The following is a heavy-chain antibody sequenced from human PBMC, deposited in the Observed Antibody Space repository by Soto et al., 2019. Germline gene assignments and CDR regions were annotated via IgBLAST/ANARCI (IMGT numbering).Heavy chain of an antibody. CDR2: IKEDGSEI. CDR1: GFPFRSYW. CDR3: ARDNLVFHY. J-gene: IGHJ4*02. Sequence: GGSLRLSCAASGFPFRSYWMSWVRQAPGKGLEWVANIKEDGSEIYYVDSVNGRFTISRDNAQNSLYLQMNSLRVEDTATYYCARDNLVFHYWGQGTLVTVSS. V-gene: IGHV3-7*01.